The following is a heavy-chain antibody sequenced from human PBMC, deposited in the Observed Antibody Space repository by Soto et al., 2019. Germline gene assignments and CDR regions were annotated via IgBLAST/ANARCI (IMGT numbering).Heavy chain of an antibody. D-gene: IGHD2-2*02. CDR2: VYPGDSDT. Sequence: GESLKISCKGSGYSVSSYWIGWVRQMPGKGLEWMGIVYPGDSDTTYSPSFQGQVTISADKSISTAYLQWSSLKASDTAMYYCARAPLYPDYWGQGTLVTVSS. CDR3: ARAPLYPDY. CDR1: GYSVSSYW. J-gene: IGHJ4*02. V-gene: IGHV5-51*01.